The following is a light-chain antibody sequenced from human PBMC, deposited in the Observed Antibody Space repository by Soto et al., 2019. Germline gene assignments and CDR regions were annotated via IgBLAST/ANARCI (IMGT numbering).Light chain of an antibody. CDR2: GAS. J-gene: IGKJ3*01. CDR3: QQYGSSPLT. CDR1: QSVSSSY. Sequence: IGLTQSPGTLSLSPGERATLSCRASQSVSSSYLAWYQQKPGQAPRLLIYGASSRATGIPDRFSGSGSGTDFTLTISRLEPEDFAVYYCQQYGSSPLTFGPGTKVDIK. V-gene: IGKV3-20*01.